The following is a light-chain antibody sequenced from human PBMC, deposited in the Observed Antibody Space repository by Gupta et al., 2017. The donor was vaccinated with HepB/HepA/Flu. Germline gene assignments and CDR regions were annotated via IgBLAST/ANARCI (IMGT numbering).Light chain of an antibody. J-gene: IGLJ2*01. CDR3: SSYTSSSTLV. V-gene: IGLV2-14*03. CDR1: SSDVGDYNY. Sequence: QPALTQPASVSGSPGQPFTLSCTGTSSDVGDYNYVPWYQQHPGKAPKLVIYDVSNRPSGVSNRFSGSKSGNTASLSISGLQAEDEADYYCSSYTSSSTLVFGGGTKLTVL. CDR2: DVS.